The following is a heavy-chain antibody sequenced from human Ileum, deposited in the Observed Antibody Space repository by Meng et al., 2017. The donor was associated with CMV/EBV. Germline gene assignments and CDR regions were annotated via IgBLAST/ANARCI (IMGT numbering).Heavy chain of an antibody. CDR3: AGGDGWHFDS. J-gene: IGHJ4*02. CDR2: IKQDGSER. CDR1: GFISSCYW. Sequence: GGSQRLSCATSGFISSCYWMSWFRQAPGKGLEWVANIKQDGSERNYVDSVKGRFTISTDNAKNSVFLQMNSLRAEDTAVYYCAGGDGWHFDSWGQGTLVTVSS. V-gene: IGHV3-7*01. D-gene: IGHD2-21*02.